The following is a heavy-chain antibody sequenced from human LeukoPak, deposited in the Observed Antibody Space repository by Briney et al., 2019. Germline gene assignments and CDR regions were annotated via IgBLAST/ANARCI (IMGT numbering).Heavy chain of an antibody. V-gene: IGHV3-23*01. D-gene: IGHD4-17*01. CDR2: VSGSGGST. Sequence: GGSLRLSCAASGFTFSSYAMSWGRQPPGKGLEWVSAVSGSGGSTYYADSVKGRFTISRDNSKNTLYLQMNSLRAEDTAVYYCAKDPLGLYGDYVPGGYWGQGTLVTVSS. CDR3: AKDPLGLYGDYVPGGY. J-gene: IGHJ4*02. CDR1: GFTFSSYA.